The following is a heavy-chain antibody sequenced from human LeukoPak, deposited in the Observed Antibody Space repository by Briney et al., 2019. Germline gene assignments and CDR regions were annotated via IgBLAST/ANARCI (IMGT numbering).Heavy chain of an antibody. CDR2: IYHSGST. V-gene: IGHV4-4*02. CDR1: DGSVSSSNW. CDR3: ARTNRWELERYYFDY. J-gene: IGHJ4*02. Sequence: PSGTLSLTCTVSDGSVSSSNWWSWVRQPPGKGLEWIGEIYHSGSTNYNPSLKSRVTISVDKPKNQFSLKLSSVTAADTAVYYCARTNRWELERYYFDYWGQGTLVTVSS. D-gene: IGHD1-26*01.